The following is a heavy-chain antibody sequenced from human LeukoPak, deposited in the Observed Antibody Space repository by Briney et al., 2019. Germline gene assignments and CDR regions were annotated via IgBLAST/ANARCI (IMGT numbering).Heavy chain of an antibody. D-gene: IGHD4-17*01. CDR2: ITGNGGDT. Sequence: PGGSLRLSCAGSGLTFSSYGMTWVRQAPGKGLEWVAAITGNGGDTRYAHSVKGRFTISRDNSKNTLYLQMNSLRAEDTAIYYCGKDPNGDYLGAFDSWGQGTLVTVSS. CDR1: GLTFSSYG. V-gene: IGHV3-23*01. J-gene: IGHJ4*02. CDR3: GKDPNGDYLGAFDS.